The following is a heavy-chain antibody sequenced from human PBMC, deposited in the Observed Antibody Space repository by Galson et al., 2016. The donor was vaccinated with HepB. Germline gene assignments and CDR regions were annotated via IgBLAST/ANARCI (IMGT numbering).Heavy chain of an antibody. J-gene: IGHJ4*02. Sequence: SLRLSCAASGLTVSRHWMSWVRQAPGKGLEWVANIHQSGSQKYYVDSVKGRFTISRDHAKNSLYLQMNSLRVEDTAVDYCVPHRAFDYWGEGTLVTGSS. CDR2: IHQSGSQK. CDR3: VPHRAFDY. CDR1: GLTVSRHW. V-gene: IGHV3-7*01.